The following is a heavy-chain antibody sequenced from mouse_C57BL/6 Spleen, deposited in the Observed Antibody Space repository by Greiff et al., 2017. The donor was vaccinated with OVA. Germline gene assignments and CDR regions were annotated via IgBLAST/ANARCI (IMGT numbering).Heavy chain of an antibody. CDR2: INPYNGGT. V-gene: IGHV1-19*01. Sequence: VQLQQSGPVLVKPGASVKMSCKASGYTFTDYYMNWVKQSHGKGLEWIGVINPYNGGTSYNQKFKGKATLTVDKSSSTAYMELNSLTSEGSAVYYGAREGGCGYDGPWFDYWGQGTTLTVSS. J-gene: IGHJ2*01. CDR3: AREGGCGYDGPWFDY. D-gene: IGHD2-2*01. CDR1: GYTFTDYY.